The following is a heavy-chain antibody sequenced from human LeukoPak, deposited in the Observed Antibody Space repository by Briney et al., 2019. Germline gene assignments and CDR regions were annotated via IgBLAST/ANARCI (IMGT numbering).Heavy chain of an antibody. V-gene: IGHV3-74*01. CDR3: ARDYGEGGYYFDY. Sequence: LPGGSLTLPCAASGFTFSTYWMHWVRQAPGKGLVWLSRISSDGSSTNYADPVKGRFTISRDNAKNTLHLQMNSLRAEVTAVYYCARDYGEGGYYFDYWGQGTLVTVSS. J-gene: IGHJ4*02. CDR2: ISSDGSST. D-gene: IGHD4-17*01. CDR1: GFTFSTYW.